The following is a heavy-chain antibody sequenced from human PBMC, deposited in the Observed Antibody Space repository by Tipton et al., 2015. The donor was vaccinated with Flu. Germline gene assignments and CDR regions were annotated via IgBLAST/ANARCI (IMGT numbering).Heavy chain of an antibody. CDR3: ARRDYSNYVSEPKNWFDP. V-gene: IGHV4-61*02. CDR2: IYTNANT. J-gene: IGHJ5*02. CDR1: GDSISRGSYY. D-gene: IGHD4-11*01. Sequence: TLSLTCTVSGDSISRGSYYYNWIRQPTGEGLEWIGRIYTNANTNYKASLKSRVTISIDRSRNQFSLTLRSVTAADTAMYYCARRDYSNYVSEPKNWFDPWGQGILVTVSA.